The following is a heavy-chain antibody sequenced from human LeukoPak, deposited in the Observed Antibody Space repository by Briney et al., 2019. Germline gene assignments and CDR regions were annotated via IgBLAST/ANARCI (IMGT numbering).Heavy chain of an antibody. V-gene: IGHV4-4*02. Sequence: PLGTLSLTCAVSGGSISSSNWWSWVRQPPGKGLEWIGEIYHSGSTNYNPSLKSRVTISVDKSNNQFSLKLSSVTAADTAVYYCASYSGYDNYFDYWGQGTLVTVSS. D-gene: IGHD5-12*01. CDR1: GGSISSSNW. J-gene: IGHJ4*02. CDR3: ASYSGYDNYFDY. CDR2: IYHSGST.